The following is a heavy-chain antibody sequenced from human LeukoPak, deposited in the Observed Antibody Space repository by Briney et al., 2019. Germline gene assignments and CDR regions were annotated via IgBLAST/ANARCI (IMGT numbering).Heavy chain of an antibody. V-gene: IGHV4-34*01. CDR1: GGSFSGYY. CDR3: ARDYGRVATTYYFDY. CDR2: INHSGST. J-gene: IGHJ4*02. D-gene: IGHD5-12*01. Sequence: SETLSLTRAVYGGSFSGYYWSWIRQPPGKGLEWIGEINHSGSTNYNPSLKSRVTISVDTSKNQFSLKLTSVTAADTAVYYCARDYGRVATTYYFDYWGQGTLVTVSS.